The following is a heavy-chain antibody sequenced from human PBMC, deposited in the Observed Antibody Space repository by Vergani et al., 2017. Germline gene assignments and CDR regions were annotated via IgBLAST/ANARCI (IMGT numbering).Heavy chain of an antibody. Sequence: EVQLVETGGGLIQPGGSLRLSCAASGFTVSSNYMSWVRQAPGKGLEWVSVIYSGGSTYYADSVKGRFTISRDNSKHTLYLQMNCLRAEDTAVYYCARERCSGGSCYSDAFVIWGQGTMVTVSS. J-gene: IGHJ3*02. V-gene: IGHV3-53*02. CDR3: ARERCSGGSCYSDAFVI. CDR2: IYSGGST. D-gene: IGHD2-15*01. CDR1: GFTVSSNY.